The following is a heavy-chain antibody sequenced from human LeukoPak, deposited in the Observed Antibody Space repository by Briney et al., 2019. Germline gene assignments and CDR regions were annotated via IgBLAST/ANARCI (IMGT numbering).Heavy chain of an antibody. Sequence: ASVKVSCKASGYTFTSYDINWVRQATGQGLEWMGWMSPNSGNTGYAQKFQGRVTMTRNTSISTAYMELSSLRSEDTAVYYCARVAMVHYYYYYYGMDVWGQGTTVTVSS. D-gene: IGHD5-18*01. CDR1: GYTFTSYD. CDR3: ARVAMVHYYYYYYGMDV. CDR2: MSPNSGNT. V-gene: IGHV1-8*01. J-gene: IGHJ6*02.